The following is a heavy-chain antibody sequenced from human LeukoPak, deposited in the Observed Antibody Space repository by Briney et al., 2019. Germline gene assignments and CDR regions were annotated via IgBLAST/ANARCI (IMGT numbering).Heavy chain of an antibody. V-gene: IGHV1-18*01. D-gene: IGHD6-6*01. CDR2: ISAYNGNT. J-gene: IGHJ5*02. CDR3: ARDPSTAARPGWFDP. Sequence: ASVKVSCKASGYTFTSYGVSWVRQAPGQGLEWMGWISAYNGNTNYAQKLQGRVTMTTVTSTSTAYMELRSLRSDDTAVYYCARDPSTAARPGWFDPWGQGTLVTVSS. CDR1: GYTFTSYG.